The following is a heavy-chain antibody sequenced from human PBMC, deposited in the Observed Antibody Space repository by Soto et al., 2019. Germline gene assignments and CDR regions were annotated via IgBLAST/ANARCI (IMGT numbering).Heavy chain of an antibody. CDR3: ARRVVAARDWFDP. V-gene: IGHV4-39*01. D-gene: IGHD2-15*01. J-gene: IGHJ5*02. CDR1: DGSISSSSYY. Sequence: PSETLSLTCTVSDGSISSSSYYWGWIRQPPGKGLEWIGSIYYSGSTYYNPSLKSRVTISVDTSKNQFSLKLSSVTAADTAVYYCARRVVAARDWFDPWGQGTLVTVSS. CDR2: IYYSGST.